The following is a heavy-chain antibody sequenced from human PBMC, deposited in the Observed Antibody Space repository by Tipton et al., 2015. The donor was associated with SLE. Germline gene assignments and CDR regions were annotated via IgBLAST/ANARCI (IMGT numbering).Heavy chain of an antibody. CDR1: GGSVSSGSYY. D-gene: IGHD1-7*01. CDR2: IYYSGST. CDR3: ARVVTGTWGF. Sequence: GLVKPSETLSLTCTVSGGSVSSGSYYWSWIRQPPGKGLEWIGYIYYSGSTNYNPSLKSRVTISVDTSKNQFSLKLSAVTAADTAVYYCARVVTGTWGFWGQGTLVTVSS. J-gene: IGHJ4*02. V-gene: IGHV4-61*01.